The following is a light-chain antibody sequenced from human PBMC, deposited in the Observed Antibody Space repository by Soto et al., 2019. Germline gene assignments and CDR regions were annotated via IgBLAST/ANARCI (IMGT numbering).Light chain of an antibody. CDR1: QDIDIY. V-gene: IGKV1-39*01. CDR3: QQSYRTPYT. Sequence: TQMTQSPSSLSASVGDRVTITCRASQDIDIYLSWYQQKPGKVPKLLIYDESTLQSGVPSRFSGSGSGTDFTLTINNLQPEDFATYYGQQSYRTPYTFGQGTKVDIK. CDR2: DES. J-gene: IGKJ2*01.